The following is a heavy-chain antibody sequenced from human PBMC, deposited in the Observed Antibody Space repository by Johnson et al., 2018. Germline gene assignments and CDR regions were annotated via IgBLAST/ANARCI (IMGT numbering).Heavy chain of an antibody. CDR3: ARDGYSSGWYAAAGPEYFQH. J-gene: IGHJ1*01. Sequence: QVQLVQSGAEVKKPGASVKVSCKASGYTFTSYDINWVRQATGQGLEWMGWMNPNRGNTGYAQKFQGRVTMTRKTSISTAYMELGGLRAEDTAVYYGARDGYSSGWYAAAGPEYFQHWGQGTLVTVSS. CDR1: GYTFTSYD. CDR2: MNPNRGNT. D-gene: IGHD6-19*01. V-gene: IGHV1-8*01.